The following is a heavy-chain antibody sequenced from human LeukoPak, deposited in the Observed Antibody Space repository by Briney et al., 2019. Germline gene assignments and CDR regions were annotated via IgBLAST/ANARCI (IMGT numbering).Heavy chain of an antibody. CDR3: ARVPSSSWYQGAFDI. J-gene: IGHJ3*02. D-gene: IGHD6-13*01. V-gene: IGHV4-31*03. CDR2: IYYSGST. CDR1: GGSISSGGYY. Sequence: SETLSLTCTVSGGSISSGGYYWSWIRQHPGKGLEWIGYIYYSGSTYYNPSLKSRVTISVDTSKNQFSLKLSSVAAADTAEYYCARVPSSSWYQGAFDIWGQGTMVTVSS.